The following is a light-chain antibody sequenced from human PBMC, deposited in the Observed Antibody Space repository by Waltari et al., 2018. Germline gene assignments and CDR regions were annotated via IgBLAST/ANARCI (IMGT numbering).Light chain of an antibody. V-gene: IGKV4-1*01. CDR1: QSVLYTYNNNNY. CDR2: WAS. Sequence: DIVMTQSPDSLAVSLGERATINCKSSQSVLYTYNNNNYLAWYQQKPGQPPKLLIYWASTRESGVPDRFSGSGSGTDFTLTISSLQAEDVAVYYCQQYYTIPPRTFGQGTKVEIK. CDR3: QQYYTIPPRT. J-gene: IGKJ1*01.